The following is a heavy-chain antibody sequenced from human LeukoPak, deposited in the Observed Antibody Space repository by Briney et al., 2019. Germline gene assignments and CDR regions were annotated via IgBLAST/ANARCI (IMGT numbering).Heavy chain of an antibody. CDR3: ALYSSGWYWRDY. D-gene: IGHD6-19*01. CDR2: IIPILGIA. Sequence: GSSVKVSCKASGGTFSSYAISWVRQAPGQGLEWMGRIIPILGIANYAQKFQGRVTITADKSTSTAYMELSSLRSEDTAVYYCALYSSGWYWRDYWGQGTLVTVSS. J-gene: IGHJ4*02. CDR1: GGTFSSYA. V-gene: IGHV1-69*04.